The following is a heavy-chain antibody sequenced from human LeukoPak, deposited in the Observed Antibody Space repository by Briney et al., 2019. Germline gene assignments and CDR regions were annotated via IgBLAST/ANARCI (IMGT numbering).Heavy chain of an antibody. CDR3: AMEEAVAGSKGY. CDR2: IYHSGST. CDR1: GYSISSGYY. J-gene: IGHJ4*02. Sequence: SETLSLTCAVSGYSISSGYYWGWIRRPPGKGLEWIGSIYHSGSTYYNPSLKSRVTISVDTSKNQFSLKLSSVTAADTAVYYCAMEEAVAGSKGYWGQGTLVTVSS. V-gene: IGHV4-38-2*01. D-gene: IGHD6-19*01.